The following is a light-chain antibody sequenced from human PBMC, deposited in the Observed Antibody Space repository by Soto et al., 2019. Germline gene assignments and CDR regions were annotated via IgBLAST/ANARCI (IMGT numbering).Light chain of an antibody. CDR2: GAS. CDR1: QSSSSY. Sequence: IQMTKAPSSMYASVGDRVTINCRASQSSSSYLNLYQHKPGKAPKVLIYGASSLQSGVPSTFSGTGSGTDFTLTISSLQHEDFATYSCQQGYINPGTFGGGTKVDSK. V-gene: IGKV1-39*01. J-gene: IGKJ4*01. CDR3: QQGYINPGT.